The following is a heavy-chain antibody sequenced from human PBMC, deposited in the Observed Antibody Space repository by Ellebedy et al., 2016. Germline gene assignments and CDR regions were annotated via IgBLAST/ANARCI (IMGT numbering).Heavy chain of an antibody. V-gene: IGHV4-34*01. D-gene: IGHD3-9*01. CDR3: ARGRGYYDILTGSPRYYYYMDV. Sequence: SETLSLTCAVYGGSFSGYYWSWIRQPPGKGLGWIGEINHSGSTNYNPSLKSRVTISVDTSKNQFSLKLSSVTAADTAVYYCARGRGYYDILTGSPRYYYYMDVWGKGTTVTVSS. CDR2: INHSGST. CDR1: GGSFSGYY. J-gene: IGHJ6*03.